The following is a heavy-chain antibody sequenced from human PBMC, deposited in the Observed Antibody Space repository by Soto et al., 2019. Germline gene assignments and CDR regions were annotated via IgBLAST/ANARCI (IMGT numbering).Heavy chain of an antibody. Sequence: ASVKGSCKASGYTFTSYAMHWVRQAPGQRLEWMGWINAGNGNTKYSQKFQGRVTLSLDTSKNQFSLNLSSVTAADTAVYFCARRHGSGGAFDPWGPGTLVTVSS. CDR2: INAGNGNT. J-gene: IGHJ5*02. CDR1: GYTFTSYA. V-gene: IGHV1-3*01. D-gene: IGHD3-10*01. CDR3: ARRHGSGGAFDP.